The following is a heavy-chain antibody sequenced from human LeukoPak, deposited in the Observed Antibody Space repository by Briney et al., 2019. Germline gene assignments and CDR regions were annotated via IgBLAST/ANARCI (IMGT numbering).Heavy chain of an antibody. D-gene: IGHD3-10*01. J-gene: IGHJ4*02. Sequence: GRSLRLSCAASGFTFSSYAMHWVRQAPSKGLEWAAVISYDGSNKYYADSVKGRFTISRDNSKNTLYLQMNSLRAEDTAVYYCARDLYYYGSGSSVPDYWGQGTLVTVSS. V-gene: IGHV3-30*04. CDR3: ARDLYYYGSGSSVPDY. CDR1: GFTFSSYA. CDR2: ISYDGSNK.